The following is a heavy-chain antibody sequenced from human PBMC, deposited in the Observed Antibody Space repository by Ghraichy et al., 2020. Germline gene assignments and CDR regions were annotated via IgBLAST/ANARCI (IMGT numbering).Heavy chain of an antibody. CDR2: ISYDGSNK. V-gene: IGHV3-30*18. CDR1: GFTFSSYG. CDR3: AKAQPVPVGYYFDY. Sequence: GESLNISCAASGFTFSSYGMHWVRQAPGKGLEWVAVISYDGSNKYYADSVKGRFTISRDNSKNTLYLQMNSLRAEDTAVYYCAKAQPVPVGYYFDYWGQGTLVTVSS. J-gene: IGHJ4*02. D-gene: IGHD2-2*01.